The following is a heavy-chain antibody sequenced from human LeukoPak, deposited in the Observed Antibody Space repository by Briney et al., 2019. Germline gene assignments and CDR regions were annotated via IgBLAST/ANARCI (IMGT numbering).Heavy chain of an antibody. CDR1: GFTFSNSW. J-gene: IGHJ4*02. CDR3: AKHGAYCFDT. D-gene: IGHD2-15*01. V-gene: IGHV3-7*01. Sequence: GGSLRLSCAASGFTFSNSWMGWVRQAPGKGLEWVANIRRDGNEQLYVGSVKGRFTISRDNDKNSLYLQMNSLRAEDTAVYYCAKHGAYCFDTWGQGALVTVSS. CDR2: IRRDGNEQ.